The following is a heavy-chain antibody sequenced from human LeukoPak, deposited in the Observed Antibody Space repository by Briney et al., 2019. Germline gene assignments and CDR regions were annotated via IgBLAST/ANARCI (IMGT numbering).Heavy chain of an antibody. J-gene: IGHJ4*02. CDR3: AISRIAVTGTPLGY. D-gene: IGHD6-19*01. Sequence: ASVKVSCKPSGYTFTTYAANWVRQAPGQGLEWMGWVNTYSGNPTYAQGFTGRFVFSLDTSVSTAYLQISSLKAEDIAVYYCAISRIAVTGTPLGYWGQGTLVTVSS. V-gene: IGHV7-4-1*02. CDR1: GYTFTTYA. CDR2: VNTYSGNP.